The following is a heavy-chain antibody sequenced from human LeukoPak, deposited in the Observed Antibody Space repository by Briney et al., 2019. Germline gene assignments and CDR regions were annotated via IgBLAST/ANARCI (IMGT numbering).Heavy chain of an antibody. J-gene: IGHJ6*04. Sequence: PSETLSLTCTVSGGSISSYYWSWIRQPAGKGLEWIGRIYTSGSTNYNPSLKSRVTISVDTSKNQFSLKLSSVTAADTAVYYCASETYYYGSGSRYNGVWGKGTTVTVSS. CDR1: GGSISSYY. V-gene: IGHV4-4*07. CDR3: ASETYYYGSGSRYNGV. CDR2: IYTSGST. D-gene: IGHD3-10*01.